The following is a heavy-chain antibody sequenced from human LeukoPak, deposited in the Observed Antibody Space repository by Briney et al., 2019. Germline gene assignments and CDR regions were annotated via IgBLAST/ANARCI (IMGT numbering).Heavy chain of an antibody. D-gene: IGHD3-10*01. CDR2: ISYSSSHI. CDR3: ARFTSGSGSNDYFDY. CDR1: GFTFSDYG. V-gene: IGHV3-21*01. Sequence: PGGSLRLSCAVSGFTFSDYGMNWVRQAPGKGLEWDSFISYSSSHIYYADSVKGRFTISRDNAQNSLYLQMNSLRAEDTAVYYCARFTSGSGSNDYFDYWGQGTLVTVSS. J-gene: IGHJ4*02.